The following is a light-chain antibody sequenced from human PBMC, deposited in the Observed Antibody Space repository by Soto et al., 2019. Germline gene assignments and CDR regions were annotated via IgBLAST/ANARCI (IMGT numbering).Light chain of an antibody. CDR1: ESVSSSY. CDR3: QHYGSSPPWT. V-gene: IGKV3-20*01. J-gene: IGKJ1*01. Sequence: EIVLTQSPGTLSLSPGERATLSCRASESVSSSYLAWYQQKPGQAPRLLIYGASSRATGTPDRFSGSGSGTDFTLTISRLEPEDFAAYYCQHYGSSPPWTFGQGTKV. CDR2: GAS.